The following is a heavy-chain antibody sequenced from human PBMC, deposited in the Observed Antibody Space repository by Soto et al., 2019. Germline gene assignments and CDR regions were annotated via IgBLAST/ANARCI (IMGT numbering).Heavy chain of an antibody. J-gene: IGHJ5*02. CDR1: GYTFTGYY. Sequence: QVQLVQSGAEVKKPGASVKVSCKASGYTFTGYYMHWVRQAPGQGLEWMIWINLTSSGTNYAQKFHGRVTMTRDTSISTAYMELSRLRSDDTAVYYCARDSRYYDILPGYYRRFDPWGQGTLVTVSS. CDR2: INLTSSGT. CDR3: ARDSRYYDILPGYYRRFDP. V-gene: IGHV1-2*02. D-gene: IGHD3-9*01.